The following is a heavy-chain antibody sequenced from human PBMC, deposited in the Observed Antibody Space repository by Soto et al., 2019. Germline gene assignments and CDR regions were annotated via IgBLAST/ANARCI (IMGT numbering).Heavy chain of an antibody. CDR1: GGSVNSGSYY. J-gene: IGHJ6*02. CDR3: ARAVVAVKDSTYNGMDV. Sequence: PSETLSLTCTASGGSVNSGSYYWGWIRQPPGKGLEWIGYSDYTGSTNYNPSLQSRVSISVDTSKNQFSLKLSSVTAADTAVYYCARAVVAVKDSTYNGMDVWGQGTTVTVSS. V-gene: IGHV4-61*01. D-gene: IGHD2-15*01. CDR2: SDYTGST.